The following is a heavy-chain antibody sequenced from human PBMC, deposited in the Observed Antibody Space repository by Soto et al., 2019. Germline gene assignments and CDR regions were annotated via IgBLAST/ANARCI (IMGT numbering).Heavy chain of an antibody. V-gene: IGHV3-23*01. CDR1: GFTFSNYA. J-gene: IGHJ4*02. CDR3: AKGYTSAWS. D-gene: IGHD6-13*01. Sequence: GGSLRLSCAASGFTFSNYAMNWVRQAPGEGLDWVSTISASGATTFYAGSVKGRFTISRDNSKNTLYLQMSSLRAEDTALYYCAKGYTSAWSWGQGTLVTVSS. CDR2: ISASGATT.